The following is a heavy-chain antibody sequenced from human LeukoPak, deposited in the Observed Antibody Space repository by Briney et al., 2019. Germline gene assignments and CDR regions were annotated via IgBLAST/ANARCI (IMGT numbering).Heavy chain of an antibody. CDR1: GDSISNGGYY. D-gene: IGHD3-22*01. V-gene: IGHV4-30-2*01. J-gene: IGHJ4*02. Sequence: SETLSLTCTVSGDSISNGGYYWSWVRQPPGKGLDWIGYIYYTGSTYYNPSLKSRVTMSVDKSNNLFSLKLNSVTAADTAVYYCARTSFAGSSGPFDYWGPGTLVTVSS. CDR3: ARTSFAGSSGPFDY. CDR2: IYYTGST.